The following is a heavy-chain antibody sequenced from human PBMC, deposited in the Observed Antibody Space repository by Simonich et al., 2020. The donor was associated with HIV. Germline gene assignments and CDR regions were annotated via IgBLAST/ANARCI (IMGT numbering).Heavy chain of an antibody. CDR3: AKEGVGDSSAWLPDAFDI. D-gene: IGHD6-19*01. CDR1: GFTFSSYA. V-gene: IGHV3-23*01. Sequence: EVQLLESGGGLVQPGGSLRLSCAASGFTFSSYAMSWVGEDPGKGMSIVSSISGSGGSKYDADSVKGRFTISRDNAKNTLYRQMNSLRAEDTAVYYCAKEGVGDSSAWLPDAFDIWGQGTMVTVSS. CDR2: ISGSGGSK. J-gene: IGHJ3*02.